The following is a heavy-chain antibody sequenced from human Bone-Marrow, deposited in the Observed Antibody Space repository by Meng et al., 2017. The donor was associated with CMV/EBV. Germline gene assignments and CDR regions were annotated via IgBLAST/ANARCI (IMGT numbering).Heavy chain of an antibody. CDR1: GFTFSSYW. V-gene: IGHV3-74*01. Sequence: GESLKISCAASGFTFSSYWMHWVRQAPGKGLVWVSRINSDGSSTSYADSVKGRFTISRDNAKNTLYLQMNSLRAEDTAVYYCAKGSRPTVVTPKAFYYGMDVWGQGTTVTVSS. CDR2: INSDGSST. D-gene: IGHD4-23*01. J-gene: IGHJ6*02. CDR3: AKGSRPTVVTPKAFYYGMDV.